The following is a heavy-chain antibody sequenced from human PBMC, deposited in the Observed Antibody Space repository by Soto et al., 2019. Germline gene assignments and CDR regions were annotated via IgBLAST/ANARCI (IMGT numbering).Heavy chain of an antibody. CDR2: INAGNGNT. CDR3: ARSSGTSYIWFDP. J-gene: IGHJ5*02. Sequence: GASVKVSCKASGYTFTSYAMHWVRQAPGQRLEWMGWINAGNGNTKYSQKFQGRVTITRDTSASTAYMELSSLRSEDTAVYYCARSSGTSYIWFDPWGQGTLVTVSS. CDR1: GYTFTSYA. D-gene: IGHD1-26*01. V-gene: IGHV1-3*01.